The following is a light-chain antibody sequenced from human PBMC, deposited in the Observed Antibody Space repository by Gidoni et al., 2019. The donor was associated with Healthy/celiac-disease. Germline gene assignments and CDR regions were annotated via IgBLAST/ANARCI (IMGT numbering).Light chain of an antibody. CDR3: QQSYSTPPHT. Sequence: DIQMTQSPSSLSASVGDRVTIPCRASQSISSYLNWYQQKPGKAPKLLIYAASSLQSGVPSRFSCSGSGTDFTLTISSLQPEDFATYYCQQSYSTPPHTFGQGTKLEIK. J-gene: IGKJ2*01. V-gene: IGKV1-39*01. CDR2: AAS. CDR1: QSISSY.